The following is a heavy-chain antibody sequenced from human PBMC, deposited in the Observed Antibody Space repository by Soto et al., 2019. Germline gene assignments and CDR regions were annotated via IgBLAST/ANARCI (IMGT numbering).Heavy chain of an antibody. CDR1: GFTFSSYG. CDR2: IWYDGNNK. CDR3: VKEGY. Sequence: QVQLVESGGGVVQPGRSLRLSCAASGFTFSSYGMHWVRQAPGKGLEWVAVIWYDGNNKYYADSVKGRFTISRDNSKNTLYLQMNSLRVEDTAVSYCVKEGYWGQGTMVTVSS. J-gene: IGHJ4*02. V-gene: IGHV3-33*06.